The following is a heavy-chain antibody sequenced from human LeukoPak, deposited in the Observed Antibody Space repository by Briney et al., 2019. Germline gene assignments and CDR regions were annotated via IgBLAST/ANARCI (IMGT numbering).Heavy chain of an antibody. J-gene: IGHJ4*02. D-gene: IGHD5-24*01. Sequence: SVKVSCTASGGTFSSYAISWVRQAPGQGLEWMGGIIPIFGTANYAQKFQGRVTITADESTSTAYMELSSLRSEDTAVYYCARAPRWLQSQTYFDYWGQGTLVTVSS. CDR1: GGTFSSYA. CDR3: ARAPRWLQSQTYFDY. CDR2: IIPIFGTA. V-gene: IGHV1-69*13.